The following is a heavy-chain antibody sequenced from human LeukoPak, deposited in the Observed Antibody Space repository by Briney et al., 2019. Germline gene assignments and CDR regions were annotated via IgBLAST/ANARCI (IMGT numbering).Heavy chain of an antibody. CDR2: IWYDGSNK. V-gene: IGHV3-33*01. J-gene: IGHJ4*02. CDR1: GFTFSSYG. Sequence: GGSLRLSCAASGFTFSSYGMHWVRQAPGKGLEWVAVIWYDGSNKYYADSVKGRFTTSRDNSKNTLYLQMNSLRAEDTAVYYCARDHPHSSSLDYWGQGTLVTVSS. CDR3: ARDHPHSSSLDY. D-gene: IGHD6-6*01.